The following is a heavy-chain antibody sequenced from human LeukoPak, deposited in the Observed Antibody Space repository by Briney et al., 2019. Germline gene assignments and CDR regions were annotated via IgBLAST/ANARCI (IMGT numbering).Heavy chain of an antibody. CDR2: IKQDGSEK. CDR3: ARVWGSGWFRGAYYFDY. J-gene: IGHJ4*02. CDR1: GFTFSSYW. V-gene: IGHV3-7*01. D-gene: IGHD6-19*01. Sequence: GGSLRLSCAASGFTFSSYWISWVRQAPGKGLEWVANIKQDGSEKYYVDSVKGRFTISRDNAKNSLYLQMNSLRAEDTAVYYCARVWGSGWFRGAYYFDYWGQGNLVTVSS.